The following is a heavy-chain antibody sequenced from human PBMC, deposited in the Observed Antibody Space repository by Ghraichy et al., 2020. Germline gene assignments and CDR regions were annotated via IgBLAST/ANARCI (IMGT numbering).Heavy chain of an antibody. D-gene: IGHD6-19*01. V-gene: IGHV3-23*01. Sequence: GGSLRLSCVASGFTFSSYAMSWVRQAPGKGLEWVSVISSSGGSTYYADSVKGRLTISRDNSKNTLYLQMNSLRAADTAVYYCAKGPGSSGWSSRLFACWGPGTLVTVSS. CDR3: AKGPGSSGWSSRLFAC. J-gene: IGHJ4*02. CDR2: ISSSGGST. CDR1: GFTFSSYA.